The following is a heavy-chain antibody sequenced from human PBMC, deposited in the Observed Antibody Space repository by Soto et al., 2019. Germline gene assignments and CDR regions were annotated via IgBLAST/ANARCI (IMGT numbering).Heavy chain of an antibody. CDR3: ARDRPVATGGTARHCICLDV. D-gene: IGHD2-8*02. CDR1: GGSISSGGYY. J-gene: IGHJ6*02. CDR2: IHYSGNT. V-gene: IGHV4-31*03. Sequence: SETLSLTCSVSGGSISSGGYYWSWVRQHPRRGLEWIGNIHYSGNTYYNPSLKSRLTISVDTSKNQFSLNLSAVTAADTAVYYCARDRPVATGGTARHCICLDVWGQGTTVTVSS.